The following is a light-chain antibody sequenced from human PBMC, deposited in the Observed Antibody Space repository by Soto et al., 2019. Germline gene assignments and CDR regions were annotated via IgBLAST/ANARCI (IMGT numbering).Light chain of an antibody. J-gene: IGKJ5*01. Sequence: VLTQSPATLSVFPGERATLSCRASQSVATNLAWYQQRPGQAPRLLIYGASKRAIGLPARFSGSGSGTEFTLTITSLQSEDFAVYYCQQYNNWPITFGQGTRLEIK. V-gene: IGKV3-15*01. CDR1: QSVATN. CDR2: GAS. CDR3: QQYNNWPIT.